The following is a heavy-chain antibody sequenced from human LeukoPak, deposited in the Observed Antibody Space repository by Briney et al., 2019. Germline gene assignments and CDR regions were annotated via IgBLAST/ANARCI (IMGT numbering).Heavy chain of an antibody. V-gene: IGHV1-8*03. D-gene: IGHD5-18*01. J-gene: IGHJ6*03. CDR2: MNPNSGNT. CDR3: ARGYGTAMAYYYYMDV. CDR1: GYTFTSYD. Sequence: ASVKVSCKASGYTFTSYDINWVRQAPGQGLEWMGWMNPNSGNTGYAQKFQGRVTITRNTSISTAYMELSSLRSEDTAVYYCARGYGTAMAYYYYMDVWGKGTTVTVSS.